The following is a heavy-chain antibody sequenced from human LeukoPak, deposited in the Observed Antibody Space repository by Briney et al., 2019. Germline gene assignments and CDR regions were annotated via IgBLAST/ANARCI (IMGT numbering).Heavy chain of an antibody. CDR3: ARHGNYYGSGSYIDY. CDR2: IYYSGST. J-gene: IGHJ4*02. Sequence: SETLSLTCTVSGGSISSYYWSWIRQPPGKGLEWIGYIYYSGSTNYNPSLKSRVTISVDTSKNQFSLKLSSVTAADTAVYYCARHGNYYGSGSYIDYWGQGTLVTVSS. V-gene: IGHV4-59*08. D-gene: IGHD3-10*01. CDR1: GGSISSYY.